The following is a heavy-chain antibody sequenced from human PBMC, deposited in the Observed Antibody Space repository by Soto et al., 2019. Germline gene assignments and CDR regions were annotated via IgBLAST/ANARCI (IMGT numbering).Heavy chain of an antibody. CDR3: ARDNVTTVSNYYYYYGMDV. D-gene: IGHD4-17*01. CDR2: IIPIFGTA. Sequence: SRKVSCKASGGTFSSYAISWVRQAPGQGLEWMGGIIPIFGTANYAQKFQGRVTITADESTSTAYMELSSLRSEDTAVYYCARDNVTTVSNYYYYYGMDVWGQGTTVTVSS. V-gene: IGHV1-69*13. J-gene: IGHJ6*02. CDR1: GGTFSSYA.